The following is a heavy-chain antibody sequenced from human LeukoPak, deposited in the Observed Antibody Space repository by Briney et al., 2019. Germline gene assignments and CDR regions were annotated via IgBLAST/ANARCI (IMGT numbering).Heavy chain of an antibody. CDR2: FDPEDGET. V-gene: IGHV1-24*01. D-gene: IGHD6-13*01. Sequence: VASVKVSCKVSGYTLTELSMHWVRQAPGKGLEWMGGFDPEDGETIYAQKFQGRVTMTEDTSTDTAYMELSSLRSEDTAVYYCARGGIAAAGIINNHDAFDTWGQGTMVTVSS. J-gene: IGHJ3*02. CDR1: GYTLTELS. CDR3: ARGGIAAAGIINNHDAFDT.